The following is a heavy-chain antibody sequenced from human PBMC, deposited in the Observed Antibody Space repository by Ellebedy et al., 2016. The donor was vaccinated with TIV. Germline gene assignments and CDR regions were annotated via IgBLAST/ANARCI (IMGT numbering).Heavy chain of an antibody. CDR1: GGSISSSSYY. V-gene: IGHV4-39*07. CDR3: ARFEGRGSSWSIGHLDY. D-gene: IGHD6-13*01. Sequence: MPSETLSLNCTVSGGSISSSSYYWGWIRQPPGKGLEWIGSIYYSGSTNYNPSLKIRVTISVDTSKHQFSLKLSSVTAADTAVYYCARFEGRGSSWSIGHLDYWGQGTLVTVSS. CDR2: IYYSGST. J-gene: IGHJ4*02.